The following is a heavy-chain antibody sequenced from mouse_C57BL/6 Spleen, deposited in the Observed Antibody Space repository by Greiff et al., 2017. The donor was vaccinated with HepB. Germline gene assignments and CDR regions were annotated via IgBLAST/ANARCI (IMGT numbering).Heavy chain of an antibody. J-gene: IGHJ4*01. CDR2: INPSNGGT. CDR1: GYTFTSYW. CDR3: ARGAVYYDYDDYAIDY. V-gene: IGHV1-53*01. D-gene: IGHD2-4*01. Sequence: QVQLQQPGTELVKPGASVKLSCKASGYTFTSYWMHWVKQRPGQGLEWIGNINPSNGGTNYNEKFKSKATLTVDKSSSTAYMQLSSLTSEDSAVYYCARGAVYYDYDDYAIDYWGQGTSVTVSS.